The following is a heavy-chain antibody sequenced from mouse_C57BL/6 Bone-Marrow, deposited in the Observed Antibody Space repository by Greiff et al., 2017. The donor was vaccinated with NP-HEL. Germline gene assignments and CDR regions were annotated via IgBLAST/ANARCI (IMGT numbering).Heavy chain of an antibody. CDR3: ARDSGYAFDY. J-gene: IGHJ2*01. Sequence: QVQLQQPGTELVKPGASVKLSCKASGYTFTSYWMHWLKQRPGQGLEWIGNINPNNGGTNDNEKFKTKAKMTVAKSSSPAYMQLSSLTSEDSAVYYCARDSGYAFDYWGQGTTLTVSS. CDR2: INPNNGGT. D-gene: IGHD3-2*02. CDR1: GYTFTSYW. V-gene: IGHV1-53*01.